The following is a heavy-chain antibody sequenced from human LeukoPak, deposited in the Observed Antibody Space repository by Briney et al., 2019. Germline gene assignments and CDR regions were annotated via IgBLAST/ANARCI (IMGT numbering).Heavy chain of an antibody. Sequence: SETLSLTCTVSGGSISSYYWSWIRQPPGKGLEWIGYIYYSGSTNYNPSLTSRVTISVDTSKNQFSLELSSVTAADTAVYYCARDNWGSADYWGQGTLVTVSS. CDR3: ARDNWGSADY. CDR2: IYYSGST. J-gene: IGHJ4*02. V-gene: IGHV4-59*01. D-gene: IGHD7-27*01. CDR1: GGSISSYY.